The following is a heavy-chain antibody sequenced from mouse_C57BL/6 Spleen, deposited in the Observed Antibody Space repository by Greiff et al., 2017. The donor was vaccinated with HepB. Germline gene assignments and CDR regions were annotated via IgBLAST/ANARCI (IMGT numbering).Heavy chain of an antibody. CDR3: ARRGGYEAMDY. Sequence: QVQLKQSGAELVKPGASVKLSCKASGYTFTSYWMHWVKQRPGQGLEWIGMIHPNSGSTNYNEKFKSKATLTVDKSSSTAYMQLSSLTSEDSAVYYCARRGGYEAMDYWGQGTSVTVSS. D-gene: IGHD3-1*01. CDR2: IHPNSGST. J-gene: IGHJ4*01. CDR1: GYTFTSYW. V-gene: IGHV1-64*01.